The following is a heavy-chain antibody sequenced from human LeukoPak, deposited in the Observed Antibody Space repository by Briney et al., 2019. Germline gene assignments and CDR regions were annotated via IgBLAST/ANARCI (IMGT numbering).Heavy chain of an antibody. CDR3: ARGESSSWSRGDAFDI. CDR2: IYPGDSDN. V-gene: IGHV5-51*01. CDR1: GSSFTSYW. D-gene: IGHD6-13*01. J-gene: IGHJ3*02. Sequence: GESLKISCKGSGSSFTSYWIGWVRQMPGKGLEWMGIIYPGDSDNRYSPSFQGQVTVSADKSISTAYLQWSSLKASDNAIYYCARGESSSWSRGDAFDIWGQGTMVAVSS.